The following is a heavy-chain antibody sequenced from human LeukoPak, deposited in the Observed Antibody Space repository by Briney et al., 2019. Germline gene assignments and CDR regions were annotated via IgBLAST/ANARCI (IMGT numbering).Heavy chain of an antibody. D-gene: IGHD3-16*01. Sequence: GGSLRLSCAASGFTFSSFGMHWVRQAPGKGLEWVAFIRNDGSIKYYADSVQGRFTISRDNSKNTLYLQMNSLRPEDTAVYYCAEDWSNSWGSYFDYWGQGTLSPSPQ. V-gene: IGHV3-30*02. CDR2: IRNDGSIK. CDR3: AEDWSNSWGSYFDY. J-gene: IGHJ4*02. CDR1: GFTFSSFG.